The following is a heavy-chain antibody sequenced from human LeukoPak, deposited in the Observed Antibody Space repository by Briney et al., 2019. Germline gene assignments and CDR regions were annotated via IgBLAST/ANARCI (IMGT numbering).Heavy chain of an antibody. J-gene: IGHJ6*03. CDR2: MHPSSGNT. D-gene: IGHD3-16*01. Sequence: GASVKVSWKVSGYSLSSYDVKWVRQVTGQGIEWMGWMHPSSGNTGYAQKVQGRVTIISNTSISTAYIELKSLRSEDTAVYYCARAAWGTRNYYMDVWAKGTTVTVSS. CDR1: GYSLSSYD. V-gene: IGHV1-8*01. CDR3: ARAAWGTRNYYMDV.